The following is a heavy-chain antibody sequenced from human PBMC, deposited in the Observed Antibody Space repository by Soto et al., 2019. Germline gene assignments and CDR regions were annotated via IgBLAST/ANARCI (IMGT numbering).Heavy chain of an antibody. J-gene: IGHJ6*02. CDR3: ARVSPLYYDSSGYSRDYYYGMDV. CDR1: GFTFSSYA. Sequence: PGGSLRLSCAASGFTFSSYAMHWVRQAPGKGLEWVAVISYDGSNKYYADSVKGRFTISRDNSKNTLYLQMNSLRAEDTAVYYCARVSPLYYDSSGYSRDYYYGMDVWGQGTTVTVSS. V-gene: IGHV3-30-3*01. D-gene: IGHD3-22*01. CDR2: ISYDGSNK.